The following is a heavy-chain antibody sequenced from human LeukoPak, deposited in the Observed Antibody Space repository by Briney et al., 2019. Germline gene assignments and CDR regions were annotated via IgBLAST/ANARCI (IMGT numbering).Heavy chain of an antibody. CDR3: ARDRGVDYCSGGSCSHYYYYMDV. J-gene: IGHJ6*03. Sequence: GGSLRLSCTVSGFTVSSNSMSWVRQAPGKGLEWVSFIYSDNTHYSDSVKGRFTISRDNSKNTLYLQMNSLRAEDTAVYYCARDRGVDYCSGGSCSHYYYYMDVWGKGTTVTISS. CDR2: IYSDNT. D-gene: IGHD2-15*01. CDR1: GFTVSSNS. V-gene: IGHV3-53*01.